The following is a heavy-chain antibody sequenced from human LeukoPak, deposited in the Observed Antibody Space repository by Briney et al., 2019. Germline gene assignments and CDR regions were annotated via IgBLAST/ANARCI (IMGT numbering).Heavy chain of an antibody. D-gene: IGHD3/OR15-3a*01. CDR1: GFTFSISS. CDR2: ISSSSSTI. Sequence: GGSLRLSCLASGFTFSISSMSWVRQAPGKGLEWVSYISSSSSTIYYADSVKGRFTISRDNAKNSLYLQMNSLRAEDTAVYYCARGRPGFWTLFDPWGQGTLVTVSS. J-gene: IGHJ5*02. V-gene: IGHV3-48*01. CDR3: ARGRPGFWTLFDP.